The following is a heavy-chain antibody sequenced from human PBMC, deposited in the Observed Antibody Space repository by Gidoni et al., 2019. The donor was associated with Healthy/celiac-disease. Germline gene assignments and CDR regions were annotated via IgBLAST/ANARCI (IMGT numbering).Heavy chain of an antibody. D-gene: IGHD6-19*01. CDR1: GGTFSSYA. CDR2: IIPIFGTA. V-gene: IGHV1-69*06. Sequence: QVQLVQSGAEVKKPGSSVKVSCKASGGTFSSYAISWVRQAPGPGLEWMGGIIPIFGTANYAQKFQGRVTITADKSTSTAYMELSSLRSEDTAVYYCARDGSGWYRFAFDIWGQGTMVTVSS. CDR3: ARDGSGWYRFAFDI. J-gene: IGHJ3*02.